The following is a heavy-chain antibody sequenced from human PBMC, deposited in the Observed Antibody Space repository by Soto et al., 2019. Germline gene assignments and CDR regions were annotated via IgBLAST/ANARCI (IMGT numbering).Heavy chain of an antibody. J-gene: IGHJ4*02. Sequence: QVQLVESGGGVVQPGRSLRLSCAASGFTFSNHAMHWVRQAPGKGLEWVAITWYDGSQKYYADSVKGRFIVSRDNSKNELSRPMNSLRAEDTAVYYCARDSWRKRYDSSGYQYWGQGTLVTVSS. D-gene: IGHD3-22*01. V-gene: IGHV3-33*01. CDR3: ARDSWRKRYDSSGYQY. CDR2: TWYDGSQK. CDR1: GFTFSNHA.